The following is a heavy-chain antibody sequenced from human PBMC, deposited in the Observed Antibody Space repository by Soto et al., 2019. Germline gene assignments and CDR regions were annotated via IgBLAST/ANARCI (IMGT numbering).Heavy chain of an antibody. Sequence: EVQLLESGGGLVQPGGSLRLSCAASGFTFSSYAMSWVRQAPGKGLEWVSAISGSGGSTYYADSVKGRFTISRDNSKNTLDLQMNSLRAEDTAVYYCAKGEQWLDKFDYWGQGTLVTVSS. V-gene: IGHV3-23*01. CDR2: ISGSGGST. CDR3: AKGEQWLDKFDY. CDR1: GFTFSSYA. D-gene: IGHD6-19*01. J-gene: IGHJ4*02.